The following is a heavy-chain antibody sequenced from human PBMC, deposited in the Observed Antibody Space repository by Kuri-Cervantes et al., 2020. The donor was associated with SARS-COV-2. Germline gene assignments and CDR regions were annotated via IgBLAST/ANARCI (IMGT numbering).Heavy chain of an antibody. J-gene: IGHJ3*02. V-gene: IGHV4-39*01. Sequence: SETLSLTCTVSGGSISSSSYYWGWIRQPPGKGLEWIGSIYYSGSTYYNPSLKSRVTISVDTSKNQFSLKLSSVTAADTAVYYCARVFETGGTAFDIWGQGTMVTVSS. CDR2: IYYSGST. CDR1: GGSISSSSYY. D-gene: IGHD1-1*01. CDR3: ARVFETGGTAFDI.